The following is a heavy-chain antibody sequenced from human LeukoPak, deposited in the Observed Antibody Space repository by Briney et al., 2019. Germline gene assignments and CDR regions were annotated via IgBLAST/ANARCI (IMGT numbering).Heavy chain of an antibody. Sequence: PGGSLRLSCAASGFTFSSYEMNWVRQAPGKGLEWISYISSSGSTIYYADSVKGRFTISRDNAKNSLYLQMNSLRAEDTAVYYCAREGEGFWSGYSYVSMDVWGQGTTVTVSS. D-gene: IGHD3-3*01. CDR3: AREGEGFWSGYSYVSMDV. CDR1: GFTFSSYE. V-gene: IGHV3-48*03. CDR2: ISSSGSTI. J-gene: IGHJ6*02.